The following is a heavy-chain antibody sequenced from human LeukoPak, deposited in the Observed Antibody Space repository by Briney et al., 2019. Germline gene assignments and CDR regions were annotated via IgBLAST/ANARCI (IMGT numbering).Heavy chain of an antibody. CDR3: ARAQWLVRGSVDY. D-gene: IGHD6-19*01. CDR2: IIPIFGTA. J-gene: IGHJ4*02. CDR1: GGTFSSYA. V-gene: IGHV1-69*05. Sequence: SVKVSCKASGGTFSSYAISWVRQAPGQGLEWMGRIIPIFGTANYAQKFQGRVTITTDTSTSTAYMELRSLRSDDTAVYYCARAQWLVRGSVDYWGQGTLVTVSS.